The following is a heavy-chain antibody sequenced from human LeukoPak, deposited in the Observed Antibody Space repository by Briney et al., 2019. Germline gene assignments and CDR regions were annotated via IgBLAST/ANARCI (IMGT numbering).Heavy chain of an antibody. CDR1: GYTFTNYY. D-gene: IGHD5-24*01. CDR3: ARDWEEGYNSYYFDS. Sequence: ASVKVSCKASGYTFTNYYMHWVRQAPGQGLEWMGIINPSGGSTGYAQKFQGRFTMTRDTSTTTVYMELSSLRSEDTAVYYCARDWEEGYNSYYFDSWGQGTLVIVSS. CDR2: INPSGGST. J-gene: IGHJ4*02. V-gene: IGHV1-46*01.